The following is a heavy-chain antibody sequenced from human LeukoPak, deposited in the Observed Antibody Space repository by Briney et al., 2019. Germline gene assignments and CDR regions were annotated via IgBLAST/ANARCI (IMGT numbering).Heavy chain of an antibody. CDR3: ARESTLSSYFDY. V-gene: IGHV1-69*04. D-gene: IGHD2-2*01. J-gene: IGHJ4*02. CDR2: IIPVLDIA. CDR1: RDTFSSDD. Sequence: ASVKVSCKASRDTFSSDDITWVRQAPGQGLEWMGRIIPVLDIANYAQKFQGRVTITADKSTNTVYMELNSLTSEDTAVYYCARESTLSSYFDYWGQGTLVTVSS.